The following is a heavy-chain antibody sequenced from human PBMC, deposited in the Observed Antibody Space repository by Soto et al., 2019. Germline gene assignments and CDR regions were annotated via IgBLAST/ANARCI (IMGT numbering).Heavy chain of an antibody. Sequence: PSETLSLTCTVSGGSISGSSYYWGWIRQPPGKGLEWIGSIYYSGSTYYNPSLKSRVTISVDTSKNQFSLKLSSVTAADTAVYYCARQEGDIVVVPAAIVSPKNYYYGMDVWGQGTTVTVSS. V-gene: IGHV4-39*01. J-gene: IGHJ6*02. CDR3: ARQEGDIVVVPAAIVSPKNYYYGMDV. D-gene: IGHD2-2*02. CDR1: GGSISGSSYY. CDR2: IYYSGST.